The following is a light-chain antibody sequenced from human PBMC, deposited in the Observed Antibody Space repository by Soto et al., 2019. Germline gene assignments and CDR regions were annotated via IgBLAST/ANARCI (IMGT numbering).Light chain of an antibody. CDR3: QELNSYPRT. V-gene: IGKV1-9*01. CDR2: GAS. J-gene: IGKJ1*01. CDR1: QSIGRW. Sequence: DIQMTQSPSTLSASAGERVTITCRASQSIGRWLAWYQQTPGKAPKNLIYGASTLQSGVPSRFSGGGSGTEFTLTISSLQPEDFATYYCQELNSYPRTFGQGTKVDIK.